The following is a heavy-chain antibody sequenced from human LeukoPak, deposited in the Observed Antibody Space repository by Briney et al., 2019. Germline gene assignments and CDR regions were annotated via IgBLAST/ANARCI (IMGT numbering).Heavy chain of an antibody. CDR1: GGSFSGYY. CDR2: INHSGST. V-gene: IGHV4-34*01. J-gene: IGHJ4*02. D-gene: IGHD3-9*01. CDR3: ARGRYDILTGYSPERNFDY. Sequence: SETLSLTCAVYGGSFSGYYWSWIRQPPGKGLEWIGEINHSGSTNYNPSLKSRVTISVDTSENQFSLKLSSVTAADTAVYYCARGRYDILTGYSPERNFDYWGQGTLVTVSS.